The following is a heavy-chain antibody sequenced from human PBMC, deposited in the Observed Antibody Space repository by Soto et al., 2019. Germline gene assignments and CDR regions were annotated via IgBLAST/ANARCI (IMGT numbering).Heavy chain of an antibody. Sequence: ASVKVSCKASGYTFTKYGISWVRQAPGQGLEWMGIINPSGGSTSYAQKFQGRVTMTRDTSTSTVYMELSSLRSEDTAVYYCARVWIFGVVIKGYYGMDVWGQGTTVTVSS. CDR3: ARVWIFGVVIKGYYGMDV. CDR2: INPSGGST. J-gene: IGHJ6*02. CDR1: GYTFTKYG. V-gene: IGHV1-46*01. D-gene: IGHD3-3*01.